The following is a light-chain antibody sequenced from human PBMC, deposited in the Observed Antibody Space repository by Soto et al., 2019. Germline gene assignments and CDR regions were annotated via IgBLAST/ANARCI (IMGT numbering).Light chain of an antibody. J-gene: IGKJ3*01. Sequence: DIQMTQSPSSLSASVGDRVTITCRASQSISSYLNWYQQKPGKAPKLLIYAASSLQSGVPSRFSGSGSGTDFTLTISRLQPEDFATYYCQQSYSTLFTFGRGTKVDIK. V-gene: IGKV1-39*01. CDR1: QSISSY. CDR2: AAS. CDR3: QQSYSTLFT.